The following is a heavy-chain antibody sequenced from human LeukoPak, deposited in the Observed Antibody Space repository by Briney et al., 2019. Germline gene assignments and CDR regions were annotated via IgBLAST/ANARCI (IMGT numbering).Heavy chain of an antibody. CDR3: ARYRSALYSSSSSWFDP. Sequence: TSETLSLLCAVYGGSFSGYYWSWIRQPPGRGLEWIGEITHSGSNNYDPSLKSRVTISVDTSKNQFSLKLSSVTAAYTAVYYCARYRSALYSSSSSWFDPWGQGTLVTVSS. J-gene: IGHJ5*02. CDR1: GGSFSGYY. CDR2: ITHSGSN. D-gene: IGHD6-6*01. V-gene: IGHV4-34*01.